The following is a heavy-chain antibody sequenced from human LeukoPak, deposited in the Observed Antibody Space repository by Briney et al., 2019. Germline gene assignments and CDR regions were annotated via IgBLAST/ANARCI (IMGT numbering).Heavy chain of an antibody. J-gene: IGHJ3*02. D-gene: IGHD4-23*01. CDR2: IYTRGGT. V-gene: IGHV4-61*02. Sequence: SETLSLTCTVSDGSISSGSYYWTWIRQPAGKGLEWIGRIYTRGGTTYNPSLKSRVTISIDTSKNQFSLKLSSVTAADTAVYYCARDSTVVDAFDIWGQGTMVTVSS. CDR1: DGSISSGSYY. CDR3: ARDSTVVDAFDI.